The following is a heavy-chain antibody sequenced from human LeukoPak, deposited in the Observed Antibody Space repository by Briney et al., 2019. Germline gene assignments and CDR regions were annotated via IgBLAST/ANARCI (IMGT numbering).Heavy chain of an antibody. CDR3: AKDTGYALYYFDY. J-gene: IGHJ4*02. Sequence: PGGSLRLSCAASGFTVSSNYMSWVRQAPGKGLEWVSVIYSGGSTYYADSVKSRFTISRDNSKNTLYLQMNSLRAEDTAVYYCAKDTGYALYYFDYWGQGTLVTVSS. CDR2: IYSGGST. V-gene: IGHV3-66*01. D-gene: IGHD3-16*01. CDR1: GFTVSSNY.